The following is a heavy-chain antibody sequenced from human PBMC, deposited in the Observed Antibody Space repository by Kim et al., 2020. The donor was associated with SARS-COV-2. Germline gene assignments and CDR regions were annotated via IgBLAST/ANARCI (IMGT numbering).Heavy chain of an antibody. CDR2: IKSKTDGGTT. V-gene: IGHV3-15*01. J-gene: IGHJ3*02. CDR1: GFTFSNAW. Sequence: GGSLRLSCAASGFTFSNAWMSWVRQAPGKGLEWVGRIKSKTDGGTTDYAAPVKGRFTISRDDSKNTLYLQMNSLKTEDTAVYYCTTPPYYYDSSGYLQDDAFDIWCQGTMVTVSS. CDR3: TTPPYYYDSSGYLQDDAFDI. D-gene: IGHD3-22*01.